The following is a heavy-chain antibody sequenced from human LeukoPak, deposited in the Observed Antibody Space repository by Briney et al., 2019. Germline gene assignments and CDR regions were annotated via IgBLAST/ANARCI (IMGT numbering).Heavy chain of an antibody. CDR1: GYNFATYW. Sequence: GESLKISCQGSGYNFATYWIVWVRQMPGKGLEWMGIIYPHNSHTRYRPSFQGQVTISADTSISTAYLHWSSLQSSDTAMYYCAKFHATWYGDTWGQGTLVTVSS. D-gene: IGHD6-13*01. CDR3: AKFHATWYGDT. V-gene: IGHV5-51*01. CDR2: IYPHNSHT. J-gene: IGHJ4*02.